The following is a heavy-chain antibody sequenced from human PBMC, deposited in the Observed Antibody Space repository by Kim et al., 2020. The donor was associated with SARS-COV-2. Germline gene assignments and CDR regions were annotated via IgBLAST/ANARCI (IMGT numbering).Heavy chain of an antibody. CDR2: IIPIFGTA. D-gene: IGHD2-21*02. Sequence: SVKVSCKASGGTFSSYAISWVRQAPGQGLEWMGGIIPIFGTANYAQKFQGRVTITADESTSTAYMELSSLRSEDTAVYYCAKLAYGGNSVFAGAFDIWGQGTMVTVSS. CDR1: GGTFSSYA. J-gene: IGHJ3*02. CDR3: AKLAYGGNSVFAGAFDI. V-gene: IGHV1-69*13.